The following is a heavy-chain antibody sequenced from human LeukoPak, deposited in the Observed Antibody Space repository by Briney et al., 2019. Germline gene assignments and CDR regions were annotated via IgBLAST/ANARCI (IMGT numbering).Heavy chain of an antibody. Sequence: ASVKVSCKASGYTFTGYYMHWVRQAPGQGLEWMGWINPNSGGTNYAQKFQGRVTMTRDTSISTAYMKLSRLRSDDTAVYYCARDFRGAANFDYWGQGTLVTVSS. CDR2: INPNSGGT. CDR1: GYTFTGYY. V-gene: IGHV1-2*02. J-gene: IGHJ4*02. CDR3: ARDFRGAANFDY. D-gene: IGHD6-25*01.